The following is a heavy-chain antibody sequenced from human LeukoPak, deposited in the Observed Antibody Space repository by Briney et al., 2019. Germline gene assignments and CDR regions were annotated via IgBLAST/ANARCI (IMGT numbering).Heavy chain of an antibody. CDR1: GFTFITHS. J-gene: IGHJ4*02. CDR2: ISASSNFI. Sequence: GGSLRLSCAASGFTFITHSMYWVRQAPGKGLEWVSSISASSNFIHYAESVRGRFTISRDNAKNSLYLQMNSLGAQDTAVYYCARPATGYCSSAGCHWDSWGQGTLVTVSS. CDR3: ARPATGYCSSAGCHWDS. D-gene: IGHD2-2*01. V-gene: IGHV3-21*01.